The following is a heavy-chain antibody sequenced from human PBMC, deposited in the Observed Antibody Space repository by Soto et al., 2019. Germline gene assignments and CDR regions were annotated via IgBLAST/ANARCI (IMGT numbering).Heavy chain of an antibody. Sequence: ASVKVSVKTSGYTVTSNGISWVRQAPGQVLEWMGWISPNSGNTKYAQKLQGRVIMTTDTSTSTAYMELRSLRSDDTAVYYCVKDRDSNSWPSRDVWGPGTTVTVSS. CDR2: ISPNSGNT. CDR1: GYTVTSNG. J-gene: IGHJ6*02. CDR3: VKDRDSNSWPSRDV. D-gene: IGHD3-22*01. V-gene: IGHV1-18*01.